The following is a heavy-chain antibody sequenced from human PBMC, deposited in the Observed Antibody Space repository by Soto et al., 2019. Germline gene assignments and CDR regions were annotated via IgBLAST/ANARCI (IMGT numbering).Heavy chain of an antibody. CDR3: ARDRYCSSYYRMVL. D-gene: IGHD2-15*01. J-gene: IGHJ6*02. V-gene: IGHV3-33*01. Sequence: GKGLGWVAVIWYDGSNKYYADSVKGRFTISRDNSKNTLYLQMNSLRAEDTAVYYCARDRYCSSYYRMVLSGPG. CDR2: IWYDGSNK.